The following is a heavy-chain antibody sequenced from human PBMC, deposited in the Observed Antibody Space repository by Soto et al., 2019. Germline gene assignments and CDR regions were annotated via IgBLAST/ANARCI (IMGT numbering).Heavy chain of an antibody. CDR2: ISAYNGNT. CDR3: TRDRRAVVGAFDF. J-gene: IGHJ4*02. Sequence: GASVKVSCKASGYTFTSYGISWVRQAPGQGLEWMGWISAYNGNTNFARNFQGRVTLTTDTSTSTAYMDLRSLRSDDTAVYYCTRDRRAVVGAFDFWGRGSLVTVSS. D-gene: IGHD2-15*01. CDR1: GYTFTSYG. V-gene: IGHV1-18*01.